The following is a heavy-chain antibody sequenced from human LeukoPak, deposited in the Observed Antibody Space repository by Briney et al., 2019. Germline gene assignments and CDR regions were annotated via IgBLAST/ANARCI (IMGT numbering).Heavy chain of an antibody. V-gene: IGHV4-34*01. Sequence: SETLSLTCAVYGGSFSGYYWSWIRQPPGKGLEWIGEINHSGSTNYNPSLKSRVTISVDTSKNQFSLKLSSVTAADTAVYYCARVPGTYLYYFDYWGQGTLVTVSS. CDR3: ARVPGTYLYYFDY. J-gene: IGHJ4*02. D-gene: IGHD1-26*01. CDR2: INHSGST. CDR1: GGSFSGYY.